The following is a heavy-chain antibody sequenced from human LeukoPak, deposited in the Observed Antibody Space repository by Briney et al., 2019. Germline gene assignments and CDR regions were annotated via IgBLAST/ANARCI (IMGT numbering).Heavy chain of an antibody. V-gene: IGHV4-38-2*02. CDR1: GYSISSGYY. CDR3: AQEQDDSSGYYYEGDY. Sequence: SETLSLTCTVSGYSISSGYYWGWIRQPPGKGLEWIGSTYHSGSTYYNPSLKSRVTISVDTSKTQFSLKLSSVTAADTAVYYCAQEQDDSSGYYYEGDYWGQGTLVTVSS. D-gene: IGHD3-22*01. CDR2: TYHSGST. J-gene: IGHJ4*02.